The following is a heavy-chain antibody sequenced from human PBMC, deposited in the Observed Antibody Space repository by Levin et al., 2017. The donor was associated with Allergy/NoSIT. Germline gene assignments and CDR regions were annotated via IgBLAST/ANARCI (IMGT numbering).Heavy chain of an antibody. CDR1: GFTFSTYT. V-gene: IGHV3-30-3*01. J-gene: IGHJ3*02. Sequence: GGSLRLSCAASGFTFSTYTLHWVRQAPGKGLEWVAVVSYDGSDNFYADSVKGRFTISRDNSKTTLYLQMNNLSAADTAVYYCARARGRTFDIWGQGTLVTVSS. CDR3: ARARGRTFDI. CDR2: VSYDGSDN.